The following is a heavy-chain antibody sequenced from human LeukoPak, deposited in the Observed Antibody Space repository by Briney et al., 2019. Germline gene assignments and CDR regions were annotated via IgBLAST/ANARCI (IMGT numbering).Heavy chain of an antibody. CDR3: ARDQSYYDSSGYHVY. J-gene: IGHJ4*02. CDR1: GYTFTGYY. V-gene: IGHV1-2*02. D-gene: IGHD3-22*01. CDR2: INPNSGGT. Sequence: GASVKVSCKASGYTFTGYYMHWVRQAPGQGLEWMGWINPNSGGTNYAQKFQGRVTMTRDTSISTAYMELSRLRSDDTAVHYCARDQSYYDSSGYHVYWGQGTLVTVSS.